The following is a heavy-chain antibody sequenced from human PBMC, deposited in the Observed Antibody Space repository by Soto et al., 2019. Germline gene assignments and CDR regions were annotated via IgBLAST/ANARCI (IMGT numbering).Heavy chain of an antibody. D-gene: IGHD3-22*01. Sequence: PGGSLRLSCSVFGFSFSSYAMHWVRQAPGKGLQYVSSISSNGGSTYYADSVKGRFTISRDNSRNTLYLQMNSLRAEDTAVYYCASEDYYDSSGYYGYWGQGTLVTVS. CDR3: ASEDYYDSSGYYGY. CDR2: ISSNGGST. CDR1: GFSFSSYA. V-gene: IGHV3-64*04. J-gene: IGHJ4*02.